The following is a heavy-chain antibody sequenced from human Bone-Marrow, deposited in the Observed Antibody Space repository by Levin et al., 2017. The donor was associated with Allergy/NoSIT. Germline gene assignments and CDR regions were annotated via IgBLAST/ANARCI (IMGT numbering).Heavy chain of an antibody. CDR3: ARDCGEDCFLDL. CDR1: GFDFNTYW. Sequence: QAGGSLRLSCAASGFDFNTYWMSWVRQAPGKGLEWVANIKHNGLERYYVASLKGRFTISRDNDQNLLFLQMNGLTVDDTAVYYCARDCGEDCFLDLWGQGTLVTVSS. V-gene: IGHV3-7*04. J-gene: IGHJ5*02. CDR2: IKHNGLER. D-gene: IGHD2-21*02.